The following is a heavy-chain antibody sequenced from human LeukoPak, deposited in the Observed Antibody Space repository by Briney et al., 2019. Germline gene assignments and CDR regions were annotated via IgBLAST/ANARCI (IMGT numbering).Heavy chain of an antibody. CDR1: GYTFTGHY. V-gene: IGHV1-2*02. CDR3: ARDLGRDGSGWYPYHDY. Sequence: ASVKVSCKASGYTFTGHYMHWLRQAPEQGLEWMGWINPNNGGTNYAQKSQGRVTVTRDTSISTAYMELSRLTSDDTAVYFCARDLGRDGSGWYPYHDYWGQGTLVIVSS. D-gene: IGHD6-19*01. J-gene: IGHJ4*02. CDR2: INPNNGGT.